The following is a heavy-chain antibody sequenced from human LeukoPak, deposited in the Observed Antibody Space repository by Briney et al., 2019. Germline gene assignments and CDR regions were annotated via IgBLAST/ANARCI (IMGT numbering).Heavy chain of an antibody. CDR1: GDSVSSNSVT. CDR2: TYYRSTWYN. CDR3: ARRLTQYDCFDP. V-gene: IGHV6-1*01. J-gene: IGHJ5*02. D-gene: IGHD2-2*01. Sequence: SQTLSLTCAISGDSVSSNSVTWNWIRQSPSRGLEWPGRTYYRSTWYNDYAVSVRGRITVNPDTSENQFSLHLNSVTPEDTAVYYCARRLTQYDCFDPWGQGILVTVSS.